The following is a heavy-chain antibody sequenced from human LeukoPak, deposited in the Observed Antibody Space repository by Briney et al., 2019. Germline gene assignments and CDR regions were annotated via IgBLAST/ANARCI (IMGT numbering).Heavy chain of an antibody. V-gene: IGHV1-8*03. J-gene: IGHJ2*01. D-gene: IGHD2-15*01. CDR3: AGAGIYCSGGSCYGLSNWYFDL. CDR2: MNPNSGNT. CDR1: GYTFTSYD. Sequence: ASVKVSCKASGYTFTSYDINWVRQATGQGLEWMGWMNPNSGNTGYAQKFQGRVTITRNTSISTAYMELSRLRSDDTAVYYCAGAGIYCSGGSCYGLSNWYFDLWGRGTLVTVSS.